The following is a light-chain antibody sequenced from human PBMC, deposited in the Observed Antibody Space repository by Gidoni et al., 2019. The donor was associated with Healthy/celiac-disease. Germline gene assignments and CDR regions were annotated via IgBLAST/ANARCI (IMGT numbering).Light chain of an antibody. J-gene: IGKJ2*01. V-gene: IGKV2-28*01. CDR1: QSLLHSNGYNY. CDR2: LGS. Sequence: DIVMTQSPLSLPVTPGEPASISCRSSQSLLHSNGYNYLDCYLQTPGQSPQLLIYLGSNRASGVPDRFSGSGSGTDFTLKISRVEAEDVGVYYCMQALQTPYTFGQGTKLEIK. CDR3: MQALQTPYT.